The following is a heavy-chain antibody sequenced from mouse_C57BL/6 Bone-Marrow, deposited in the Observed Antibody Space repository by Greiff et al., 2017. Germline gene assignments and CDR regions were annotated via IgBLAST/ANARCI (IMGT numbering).Heavy chain of an antibody. V-gene: IGHV1-18*01. CDR2: INPNNGGT. CDR3: ARFNLFGKGVAMDY. CDR1: GYTFTDYN. J-gene: IGHJ4*01. Sequence: EVQLQQSGPELVKPGASVKIPCKASGYTFTDYNMDWVKQSHGKSLEWIGDINPNNGGTIYNQKFKGKATLTVDKSSSTAYMELRSLTSEDTAVYYCARFNLFGKGVAMDYWGQGTSVTVSS. D-gene: IGHD1-1*01.